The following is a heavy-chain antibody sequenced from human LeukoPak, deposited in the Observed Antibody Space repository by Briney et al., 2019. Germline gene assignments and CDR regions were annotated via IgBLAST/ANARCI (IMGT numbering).Heavy chain of an antibody. Sequence: GGSLRLSCAASGFMFSNYDMHWVRQAPGKGLEYVSHISTNGGSTYYAISVKGRFTISRDNSKNTLYLQMGSLRAEDMAVYYCARGRGYIYGYDYWGQGTLVTISS. CDR3: ARGRGYIYGYDY. J-gene: IGHJ4*02. V-gene: IGHV3-64*01. CDR2: ISTNGGST. D-gene: IGHD5-18*01. CDR1: GFMFSNYD.